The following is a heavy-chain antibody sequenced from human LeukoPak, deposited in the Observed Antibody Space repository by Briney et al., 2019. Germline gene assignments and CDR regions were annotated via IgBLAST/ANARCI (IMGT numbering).Heavy chain of an antibody. CDR1: GFTFSSYS. CDR3: ARDLVGGYNSGITYYFDY. V-gene: IGHV3-21*01. Sequence: PGGSLRLSCAASGFTFSSYSRNWVRQAPGKGLEWVSSISSSSSYIYYADSVKGRFTISRDNSKNTLYLQMNSLRAEDTAVYYCARDLVGGYNSGITYYFDYWGQGTLVTVSS. D-gene: IGHD5-24*01. CDR2: ISSSSSYI. J-gene: IGHJ4*02.